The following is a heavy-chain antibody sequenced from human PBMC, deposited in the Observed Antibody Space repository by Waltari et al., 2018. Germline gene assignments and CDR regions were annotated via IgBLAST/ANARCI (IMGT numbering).Heavy chain of an antibody. D-gene: IGHD3-10*01. CDR2: ISYDGSNK. CDR3: ARDVGDYYFDY. CDR1: GFTFSSYA. J-gene: IGHJ4*02. V-gene: IGHV3-30-3*01. Sequence: QVQLVESGGGVVQPGRSLRLSCAASGFTFSSYAMHWVRQAPGKGLEWVAVISYDGSNKYYADSVKGRFTISRDNSKNTLYLQMNSLRAEDTAVYYCARDVGDYYFDYWGQGTLVTVSS.